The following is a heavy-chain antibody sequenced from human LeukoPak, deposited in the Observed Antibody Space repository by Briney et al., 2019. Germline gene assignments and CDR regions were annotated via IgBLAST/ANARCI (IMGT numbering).Heavy chain of an antibody. CDR2: ISSSGSTI. J-gene: IGHJ4*01. V-gene: IGHV3-48*03. D-gene: IGHD2-15*01. CDR3: ARDRYCSGGSCYYFDY. CDR1: GFTFSSYE. Sequence: GGSVRLSCAASGFTFSSYEMNWVRQAPGKGLEWVSYISSSGSTIYYADSVKGRFTISRDNAKNSLYLQMNSLGAEDTAVYYSARDRYCSGGSCYYFDYWGQGTLVTVSS.